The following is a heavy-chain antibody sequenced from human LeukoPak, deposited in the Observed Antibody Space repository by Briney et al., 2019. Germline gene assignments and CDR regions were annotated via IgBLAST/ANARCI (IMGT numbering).Heavy chain of an antibody. D-gene: IGHD1-26*01. CDR1: GVSISSSNSY. CDR3: ATTTIRLGY. J-gene: IGHJ4*02. V-gene: IGHV4-39*07. Sequence: SETLSLTCTVSGVSISSSNSYWGWIRQPPGKGLEWIGSIYYSGNTYYNPSLKSRVSISVDTSKNQFSLKLSSVTAADTAVYYCATTTIRLGYWGQGTLVTVSS. CDR2: IYYSGNT.